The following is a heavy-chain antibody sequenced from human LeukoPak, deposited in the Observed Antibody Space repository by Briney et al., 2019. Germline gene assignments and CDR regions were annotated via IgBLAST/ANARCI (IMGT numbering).Heavy chain of an antibody. Sequence: ASVKVSCKASGYTFTGYYMHWVRQAPGQGLEWMGWINPNSGGTNYAQKFQGRVTMTRDTSISTAYMELSRLRSDDTAVYYCARDVEITIFAVGARGYWGQGTLVTVSS. D-gene: IGHD3-3*01. V-gene: IGHV1-2*02. CDR3: ARDVEITIFAVGARGY. CDR2: INPNSGGT. J-gene: IGHJ4*02. CDR1: GYTFTGYY.